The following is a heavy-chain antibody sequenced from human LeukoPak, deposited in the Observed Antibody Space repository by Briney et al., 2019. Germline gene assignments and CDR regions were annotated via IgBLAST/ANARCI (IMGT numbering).Heavy chain of an antibody. Sequence: GASVEVSCKVSGYTLTELSMHWVRQAPGKGLEWMGGFDPEDGETIYAQKFQGRVTMTRDTSTSTVYMELTILRSEDTAVYYCAREGTFSSPRNWFDPWGQGTLVTASS. V-gene: IGHV1-24*01. CDR1: GYTLTELS. D-gene: IGHD6-13*01. CDR2: FDPEDGET. J-gene: IGHJ5*02. CDR3: AREGTFSSPRNWFDP.